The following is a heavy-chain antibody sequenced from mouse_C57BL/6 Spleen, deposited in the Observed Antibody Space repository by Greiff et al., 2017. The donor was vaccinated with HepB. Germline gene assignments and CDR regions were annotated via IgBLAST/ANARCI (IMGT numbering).Heavy chain of an antibody. CDR1: GFTFSDYG. CDR2: ISSGSSTI. D-gene: IGHD1-1*01. V-gene: IGHV5-17*01. CDR3: ARPHYGSSYGYFDV. J-gene: IGHJ1*03. Sequence: EVKRVESGGGLVKPGGSLKLSCAASGFTFSDYGMHWVRQAPEKGLEWVAYISSGSSTIYYADTVKGRFTISRDNAKNTLFLQMTSLRSEDTAMYYCARPHYGSSYGYFDVWGTGTTVTVSS.